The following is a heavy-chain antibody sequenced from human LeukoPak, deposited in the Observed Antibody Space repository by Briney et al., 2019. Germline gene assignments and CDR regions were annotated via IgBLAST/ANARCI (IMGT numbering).Heavy chain of an antibody. Sequence: PSETLSLTCTVSGGSISSYYWSWIRQPPGQGLEWIGYIYYSGSTSYNPSLKSRVTISVGTSKNQFSLKLSSVTAADTAVYYCARVPNSGWYYFDYWGQGTLVTVSS. CDR2: IYYSGST. CDR3: ARVPNSGWYYFDY. D-gene: IGHD6-19*01. J-gene: IGHJ4*02. CDR1: GGSISSYY. V-gene: IGHV4-59*01.